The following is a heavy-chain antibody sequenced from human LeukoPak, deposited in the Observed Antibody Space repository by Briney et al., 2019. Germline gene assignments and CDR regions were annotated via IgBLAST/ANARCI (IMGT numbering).Heavy chain of an antibody. Sequence: ASVKVSCKASGYTFTGYFIHWVRQAPGQGLEWMGWINPNNGGTKYAQKLQGRVTMTTDTSTSTAYMELRSLRSDDTAVYYCARDHNPPYYDILTGYYSARLGGYMDVWGKGTTVTISS. J-gene: IGHJ6*03. CDR2: INPNNGGT. CDR1: GYTFTGYF. V-gene: IGHV1-18*04. CDR3: ARDHNPPYYDILTGYYSARLGGYMDV. D-gene: IGHD3-9*01.